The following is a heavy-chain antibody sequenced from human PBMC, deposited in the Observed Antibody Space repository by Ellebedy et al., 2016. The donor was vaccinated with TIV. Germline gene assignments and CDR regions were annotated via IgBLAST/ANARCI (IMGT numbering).Heavy chain of an antibody. V-gene: IGHV1-18*01. Sequence: AASVKVSCKASGYTFTSYGISWVRQAPGQGLEWMGWISAYNGNTNYAQKLQGRVTMTTDTSTSTAYMELRSLRSDDKAVYYCARESGVIAAAGNGPPPSLGHDYWGQGTLVTVSS. CDR3: ARESGVIAAAGNGPPPSLGHDY. CDR1: GYTFTSYG. CDR2: ISAYNGNT. D-gene: IGHD6-13*01. J-gene: IGHJ4*02.